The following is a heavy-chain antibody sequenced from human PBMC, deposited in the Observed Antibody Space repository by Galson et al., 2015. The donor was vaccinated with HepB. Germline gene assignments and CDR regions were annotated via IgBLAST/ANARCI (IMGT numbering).Heavy chain of an antibody. CDR3: ARTYYDSSGYYYVHDAFDI. CDR1: GDSVSSNSAA. V-gene: IGHV6-1*01. D-gene: IGHD3-22*01. J-gene: IGHJ3*02. Sequence: CAISGDSVSSNSAAWNWIRQSPSRGLEWLGRTYYRSKWYNDYAVSVKSRITINPDTSKNQFSLQLNSVTPEDTAVYYCARTYYDSSGYYYVHDAFDIWGQGTMVTVSS. CDR2: TYYRSKWYN.